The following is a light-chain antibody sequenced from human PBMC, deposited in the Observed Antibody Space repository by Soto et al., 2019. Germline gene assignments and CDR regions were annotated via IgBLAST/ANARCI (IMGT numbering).Light chain of an antibody. Sequence: EMILTQSRGTLSLSPGERATLSCRASQSVSSSYLAWYQQKPGLAPRLLIYDASSRATGIPARFSGSGSGTEFTLTISSLQSEDFAVYYCQQYNNWPLYFGPGTKVDI. CDR2: DAS. CDR3: QQYNNWPLY. CDR1: QSVSSSY. V-gene: IGKV3D-15*01. J-gene: IGKJ3*01.